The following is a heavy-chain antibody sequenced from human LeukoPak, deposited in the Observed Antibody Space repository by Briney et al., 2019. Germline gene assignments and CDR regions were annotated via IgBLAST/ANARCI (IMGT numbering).Heavy chain of an antibody. CDR1: GGSVSNSNYC. D-gene: IGHD4-23*01. V-gene: IGHV4-39*01. Sequence: SETPSLTCTVSGGSVSNSNYCWGWIRQPPGKQLEWIGSIDYSGSPLYNPSLKSRVTISVDTSKNQFSLKLSSVTAADTAVYYCARPLDCNYGGTAFDIWGQGAMVTVSS. J-gene: IGHJ3*02. CDR3: ARPLDCNYGGTAFDI. CDR2: IDYSGSP.